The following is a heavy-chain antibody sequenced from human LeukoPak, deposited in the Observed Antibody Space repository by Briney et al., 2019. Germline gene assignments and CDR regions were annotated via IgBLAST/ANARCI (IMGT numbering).Heavy chain of an antibody. CDR2: VWYDGNRK. D-gene: IGHD3-10*01. J-gene: IGHJ4*02. V-gene: IGHV3-30*02. CDR3: VSMVRGIGY. CDR1: GFTFSNHA. Sequence: GGSLRLSCAASGFTFSNHAMHWVRQAPGKGLEWVTLVWYDGNRKYYADSVKGRFTFSRDNSKNSVYLQLNSLRPEDTAMYYCVSMVRGIGYWGQGTLVTVSS.